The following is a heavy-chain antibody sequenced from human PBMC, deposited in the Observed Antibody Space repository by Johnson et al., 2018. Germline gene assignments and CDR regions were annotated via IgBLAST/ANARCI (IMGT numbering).Heavy chain of an antibody. CDR1: GGTFSRYA. CDR2: IIPIFGTA. V-gene: IGHV1-69*01. Sequence: QVQLVESGAEVKKPGSSVKVSCKASGGTFSRYAISWVRQAPGQGLEWMGGIIPIFGTANYAQKFQGRVTITPDESTWTAYMGMSSLRSEDTAVYYCARDTYYYDSSGYYIGCDAFDIWGQGTTVTVSS. J-gene: IGHJ3*02. CDR3: ARDTYYYDSSGYYIGCDAFDI. D-gene: IGHD3-22*01.